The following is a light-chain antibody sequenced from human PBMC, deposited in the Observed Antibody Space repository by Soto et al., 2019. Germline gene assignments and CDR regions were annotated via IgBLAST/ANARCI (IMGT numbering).Light chain of an antibody. Sequence: TQSPSTLSPGERATLSCRASQSVSSSYLAWYQQKPGQAPRLLIYGASNRATGIPDRFSGSGSGTDFTLTISRLEPEDFAVYYCQQYGSSGTFGQGTKVDIK. V-gene: IGKV3-20*01. CDR1: QSVSSSY. J-gene: IGKJ1*01. CDR2: GAS. CDR3: QQYGSSGT.